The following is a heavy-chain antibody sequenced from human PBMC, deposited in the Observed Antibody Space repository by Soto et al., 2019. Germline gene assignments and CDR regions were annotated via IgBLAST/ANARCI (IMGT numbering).Heavy chain of an antibody. V-gene: IGHV3-33*01. Sequence: QVQLVESGGGVVQPGRSLRLSCAASGFTFSSYGMHWVRQAPGKGLEWVAVIWYDGSNKYYADSVKGRFTISRDNSKNTLYLQMNRLRAEDTAVYYCARDGGGYSSSSNAYYFDYWGQGTLVTVSS. CDR1: GFTFSSYG. J-gene: IGHJ4*02. D-gene: IGHD6-6*01. CDR3: ARDGGGYSSSSNAYYFDY. CDR2: IWYDGSNK.